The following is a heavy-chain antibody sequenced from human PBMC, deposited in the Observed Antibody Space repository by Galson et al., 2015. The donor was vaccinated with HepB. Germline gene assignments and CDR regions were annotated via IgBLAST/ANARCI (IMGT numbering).Heavy chain of an antibody. CDR3: AKDDTGHYDFWSGYLPPDY. V-gene: IGHV3-30*18. Sequence: SLRLSCAASGFTFSSYGMHWVRRAPGKGLEWVAVISYDGSNKYYADSVKGRFTISRDNSKNTLYLQMNSLRAEDTAVYYCAKDDTGHYDFWSGYLPPDYWGQGTLVTVSS. J-gene: IGHJ4*02. D-gene: IGHD3-3*01. CDR2: ISYDGSNK. CDR1: GFTFSSYG.